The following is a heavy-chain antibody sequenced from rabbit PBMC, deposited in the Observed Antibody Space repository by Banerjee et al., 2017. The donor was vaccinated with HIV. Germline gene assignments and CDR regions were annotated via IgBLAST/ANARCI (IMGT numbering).Heavy chain of an antibody. V-gene: IGHV1S47*01. CDR2: IYPDYGST. CDR3: ARGIDIGTHLDL. J-gene: IGHJ6*01. CDR1: GIDFSSYG. Sequence: QEQLVESGGGLVTLGGSLALSCKVSGIDFSSYGISWVRQAPGKGLEWIAYIYPDYGSTDYASWVNGRFTISLDNAQNTVFLQMTSLTAADTATYFCARGIDIGTHLDLWGPGTLVTVS.